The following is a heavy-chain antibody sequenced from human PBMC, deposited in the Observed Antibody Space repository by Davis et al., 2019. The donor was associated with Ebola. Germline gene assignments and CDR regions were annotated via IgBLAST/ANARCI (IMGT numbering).Heavy chain of an antibody. D-gene: IGHD1-26*01. Sequence: GGSLRLSCAASGFTFSGSAMHWVRQASGKGLEWVGRIRSKANNYATAYAASVKGRIIISRDDSKNTAYLQMNSLKTEDTAVYYCTREEVVGAIAYWGQGTLVTVSS. CDR3: TREEVVGAIAY. J-gene: IGHJ4*02. V-gene: IGHV3-73*01. CDR2: IRSKANNYAT. CDR1: GFTFSGSA.